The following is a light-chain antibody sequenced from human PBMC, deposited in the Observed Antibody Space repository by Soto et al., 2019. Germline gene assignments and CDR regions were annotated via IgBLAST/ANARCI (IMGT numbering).Light chain of an antibody. CDR1: QDILSW. CDR3: QQANSFPIT. V-gene: IGKV1-12*01. Sequence: DLQMTQSPSSVFASVGDRVTITCRASQDILSWLAWYQQKPGEAPRLLIYASSNLQSGVPSRFSGSGSGTDFTLTISSLQPEDFATYYCQQANSFPITFGPGTRLDIK. CDR2: ASS. J-gene: IGKJ3*01.